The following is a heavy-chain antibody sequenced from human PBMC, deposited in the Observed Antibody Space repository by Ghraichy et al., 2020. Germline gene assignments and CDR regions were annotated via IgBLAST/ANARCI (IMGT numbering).Heavy chain of an antibody. D-gene: IGHD3-10*01. CDR3: AKEGGRLGEGAFDV. Sequence: AGSLRLSCAASEFTFDGYPMTWVRQAPGKGLEWVSTLGADGRSTYYSDSVKGRFTISRDRSKRTLYLQMTSLRVEDTAVYYCAKEGGRLGEGAFDVWSQGTLVTVSS. V-gene: IGHV3-23*01. CDR2: LGADGRST. J-gene: IGHJ3*01. CDR1: EFTFDGYP.